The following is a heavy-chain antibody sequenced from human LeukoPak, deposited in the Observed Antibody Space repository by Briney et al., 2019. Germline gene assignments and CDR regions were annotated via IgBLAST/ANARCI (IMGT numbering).Heavy chain of an antibody. CDR1: GASISGSGYY. J-gene: IGHJ4*02. Sequence: SETLSLTCTVSGASISGSGYYWGWIRQPPGKGLEWIGSMYYSGSTYYNPSLKSRVTISVDTSTNQFSLKLSSVTAADTAVYYCAGAWRFGEHPPLMGEYWGQGTLVTVSS. CDR2: MYYSGST. CDR3: AGAWRFGEHPPLMGEY. D-gene: IGHD3-10*01. V-gene: IGHV4-39*07.